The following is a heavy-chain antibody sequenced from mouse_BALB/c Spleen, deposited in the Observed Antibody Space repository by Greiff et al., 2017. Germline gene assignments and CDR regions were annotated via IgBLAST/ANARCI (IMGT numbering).Heavy chain of an antibody. Sequence: EVKLMESGGGLVKPGGSLKLSCAASGFTFSSYAMSWVRQTPEKRLEWVASISSGGSTYYPDSVKGRFTISRDNARNILYLQMSSLRSEDTAMYYCARRGITTVGAMDYWGQGTSVTVSS. V-gene: IGHV5-6-5*01. CDR3: ARRGITTVGAMDY. J-gene: IGHJ4*01. CDR1: GFTFSSYA. D-gene: IGHD1-1*01. CDR2: ISSGGST.